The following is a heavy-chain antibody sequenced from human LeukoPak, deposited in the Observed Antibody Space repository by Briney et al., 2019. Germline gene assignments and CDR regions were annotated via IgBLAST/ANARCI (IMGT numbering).Heavy chain of an antibody. CDR2: IIPIFGTA. Sequence: ASVKVSCKASGGTFSSYAISWVRQAPGQGLEWMGGIIPIFGTANYAQKFQGRVTITADESTSTAYMELSSLRSEDTAVYYCAREGEGSSRSFDYWGQGTLVTVSS. D-gene: IGHD6-13*01. CDR1: GGTFSSYA. J-gene: IGHJ4*02. CDR3: AREGEGSSRSFDY. V-gene: IGHV1-69*01.